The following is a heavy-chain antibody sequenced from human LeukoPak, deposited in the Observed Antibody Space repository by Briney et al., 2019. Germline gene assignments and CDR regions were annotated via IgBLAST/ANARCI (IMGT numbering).Heavy chain of an antibody. V-gene: IGHV3-23*01. CDR3: AKDNDILTGYRHDNWLDP. D-gene: IGHD3-9*01. Sequence: GGSLRLSCAASGFTFSSYAMSWVRQAPGKGLEWVSAISGSGGSTYYADSVKGRFTISRDNSKNTLYLQMNSLRAEDTAVYYCAKDNDILTGYRHDNWLDPWGQGTLVTVSS. J-gene: IGHJ5*02. CDR1: GFTFSSYA. CDR2: ISGSGGST.